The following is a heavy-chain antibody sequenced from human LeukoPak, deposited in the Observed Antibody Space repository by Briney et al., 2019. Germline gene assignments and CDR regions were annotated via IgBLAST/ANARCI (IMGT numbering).Heavy chain of an antibody. D-gene: IGHD2-2*01. V-gene: IGHV4-39*01. CDR2: IYYSGST. Sequence: SETLSLTCTVSGGSISSSSYYWGWIRQPPGKGLEWIGSIYYSGSTYYNPSLKSRVTISVDTSKNQFSLKLSSVTAADTAVYYCARQRGYCSSASCYREAFDIWGQGTMVTVSS. J-gene: IGHJ3*02. CDR3: ARQRGYCSSASCYREAFDI. CDR1: GGSISSSSYY.